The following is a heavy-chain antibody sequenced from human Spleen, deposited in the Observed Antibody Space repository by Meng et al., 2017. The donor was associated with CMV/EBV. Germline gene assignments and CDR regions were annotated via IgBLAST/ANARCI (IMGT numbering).Heavy chain of an antibody. CDR1: GFTFSDYY. V-gene: IGHV3-11*04. CDR2: ISSSGSTI. D-gene: IGHD1-7*01. J-gene: IGHJ1*01. Sequence: GESLKISCAASGFTFSDYYMSWIRQAPGKGLEWVSYISSSGSTIYYADSVKGRFTISRDNAKNSLYLQMNSLRAEDTAVYYCARAPGVGGTTGVYWGQGTLVTVSS. CDR3: ARAPGVGGTTGVY.